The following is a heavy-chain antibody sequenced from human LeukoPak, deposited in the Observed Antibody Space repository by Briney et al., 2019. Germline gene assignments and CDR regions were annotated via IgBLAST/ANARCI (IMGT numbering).Heavy chain of an antibody. J-gene: IGHJ4*02. D-gene: IGHD2-2*02. CDR1: AYTFTGYY. CDR3: ARANSGLGYCSTTSCYSGLVYDY. V-gene: IGHV1-2*02. Sequence: ASVKVSCKASAYTFTGYYMHWVRQAPGQGLEWMGWINPNSGGTNYAQKFQGRVTMTRDTSVTTVYMEFSRLRSDDTAVYYCARANSGLGYCSTTSCYSGLVYDYWGQGTLVTVSS. CDR2: INPNSGGT.